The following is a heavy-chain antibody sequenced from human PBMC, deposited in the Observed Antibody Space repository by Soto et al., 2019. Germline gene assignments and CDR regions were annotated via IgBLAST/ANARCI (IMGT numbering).Heavy chain of an antibody. J-gene: IGHJ4*02. Sequence: SETLSLTCTVSGGSISSSSYYWGWIRQPPGKGLEWIGSIYYSGSTYYNPSLKSRVTISVDTSKNQFSLKLSSVTAADTAVYYCARLWVSIAAAATVLGYWGQGTLVTVSS. D-gene: IGHD6-13*01. CDR1: GGSISSSSYY. V-gene: IGHV4-39*01. CDR2: IYYSGST. CDR3: ARLWVSIAAAATVLGY.